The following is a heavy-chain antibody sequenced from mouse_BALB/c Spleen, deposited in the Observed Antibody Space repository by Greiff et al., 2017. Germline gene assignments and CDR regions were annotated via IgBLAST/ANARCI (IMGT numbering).Heavy chain of an antibody. Sequence: EVKLQQSGTVLARPGASVKMSCKASGYTFTSYWMHWVKQRPGQGLEWIGAIYPGNSDTSYNQKFKGKAKLTAVTSTSTAYMELSSLTNEDSAVYYCTRGTYYGNYNYAMDYWGQGTSVTVSS. CDR1: GYTFTSYW. CDR3: TRGTYYGNYNYAMDY. CDR2: IYPGNSDT. J-gene: IGHJ4*01. D-gene: IGHD2-10*01. V-gene: IGHV1-5*01.